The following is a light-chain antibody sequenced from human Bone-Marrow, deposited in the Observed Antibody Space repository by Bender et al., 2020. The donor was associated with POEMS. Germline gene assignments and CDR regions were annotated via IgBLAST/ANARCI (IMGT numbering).Light chain of an antibody. Sequence: QSALTQPASVSGSPGQSITISCTGTSSDVGSYNLVSWYQQHPGKAPKLMIYDGSKRPSGVSNRFSGSKSGNTASLTISGLQTEDEADYYCQSYDNSLSAFVFGAGTKVTVL. CDR3: QSYDNSLSAFV. J-gene: IGLJ1*01. CDR1: SSDVGSYNL. CDR2: DGS. V-gene: IGLV2-14*02.